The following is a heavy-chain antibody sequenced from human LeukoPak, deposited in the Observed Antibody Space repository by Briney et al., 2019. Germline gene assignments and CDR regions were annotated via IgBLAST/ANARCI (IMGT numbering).Heavy chain of an antibody. CDR1: GFTFSSYS. CDR3: ARDGIVGATSYYYYMDA. V-gene: IGHV3-21*01. CDR2: ISSSSSYI. Sequence: GGSLRLSCAASGFTFSSYSMTWVRQAPGKGLEWVSSISSSSSYIYYADSVKGRFTISRDNAKNSLYLQMNSLRAEDTAVYYCARDGIVGATSYYYYMDAWGKGTTVTVSS. J-gene: IGHJ6*03. D-gene: IGHD1-26*01.